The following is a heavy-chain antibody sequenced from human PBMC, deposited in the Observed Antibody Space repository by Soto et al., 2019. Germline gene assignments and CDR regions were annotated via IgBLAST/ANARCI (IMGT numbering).Heavy chain of an antibody. J-gene: IGHJ6*02. D-gene: IGHD1-1*01. CDR1: GYTFTSYG. Sequence: ASVKVSCKASGYTFTSYGISWVRQAPGQGLEWMGWISAYNGNTNYAQKLQGRVTMTTDTSTSTAYMELRSLRSDDTAVYYCARDRKHERLKSHQPPNYFYYYGMDVWGQGTPVTVSS. V-gene: IGHV1-18*04. CDR2: ISAYNGNT. CDR3: ARDRKHERLKSHQPPNYFYYYGMDV.